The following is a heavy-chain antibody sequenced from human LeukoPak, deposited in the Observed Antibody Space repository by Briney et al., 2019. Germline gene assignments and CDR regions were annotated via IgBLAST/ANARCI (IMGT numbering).Heavy chain of an antibody. CDR1: GYSFTNYW. CDR3: ARQGQQLEEYYYYYYGMDV. J-gene: IGHJ6*02. V-gene: IGHV5-51*01. CDR2: MYPGDSDT. D-gene: IGHD6-13*01. Sequence: GESLKISCKGSGYSFTNYWIGWVRQMPGKGLEWMGIMYPGDSDTRYSPSFQGQITISADKSISTTYLQWSSLKASDTAMYYCARQGQQLEEYYYYYYGMDVWGQGTTVTVSS.